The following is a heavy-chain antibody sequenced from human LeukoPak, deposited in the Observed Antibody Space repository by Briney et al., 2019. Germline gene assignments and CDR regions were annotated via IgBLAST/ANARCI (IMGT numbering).Heavy chain of an antibody. V-gene: IGHV4-61*02. CDR3: ARGGDDSSGYYPDWFDY. J-gene: IGHJ5*01. D-gene: IGHD3-22*01. Sequence: PSQTLSLTCTVSGGSISSGSNYWSWIRQPAGKGLEWIGRIYTSGSTNYNPSLKSRVTISVDTYKNQFSLKLSSVTAADTAVYYCARGGDDSSGYYPDWFDYWGRGTLVTVSS. CDR1: GGSISSGSNY. CDR2: IYTSGST.